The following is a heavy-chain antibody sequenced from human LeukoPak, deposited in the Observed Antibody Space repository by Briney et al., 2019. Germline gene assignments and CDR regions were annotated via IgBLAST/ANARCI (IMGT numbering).Heavy chain of an antibody. CDR2: IDPSGSA. CDR1: GGSISPYY. V-gene: IGHV4-59*01. J-gene: IGHJ6*02. CDR3: ARDHWLFSSKTWYYYGMDV. D-gene: IGHD3-9*01. Sequence: SETLSLTCVVSGGSISPYYWSWIRQSPGKGLEWIGYIDPSGSASYDPSLKSRVTIFVDTSKNLFSLILTSVSASDTAIYYCARDHWLFSSKTWYYYGMDVWGQGTTVTVSS.